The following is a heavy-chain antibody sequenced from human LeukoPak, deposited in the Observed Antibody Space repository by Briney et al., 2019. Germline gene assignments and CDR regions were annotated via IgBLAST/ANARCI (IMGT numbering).Heavy chain of an antibody. Sequence: SETLSLNCTVSGGSISSYYWRWIRQPPGKGLEWIGYIYYSGSTNYNPSLKSRVTTSVDTSKNQFSLKLSSVTAADTAVYYCARPSLGDAFDIWGQGTMVTVSS. D-gene: IGHD2-2*01. CDR2: IYYSGST. J-gene: IGHJ3*02. CDR1: GGSISSYY. V-gene: IGHV4-59*08. CDR3: ARPSLGDAFDI.